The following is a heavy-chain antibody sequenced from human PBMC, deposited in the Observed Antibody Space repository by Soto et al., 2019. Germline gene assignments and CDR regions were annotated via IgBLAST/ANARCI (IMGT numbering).Heavy chain of an antibody. CDR2: IFSNDEK. D-gene: IGHD3-22*01. CDR3: ASVVVITTFEYFQH. V-gene: IGHV2-26*01. J-gene: IGHJ1*01. CDR1: GFSLSNARMG. Sequence: QVTLKESGPVLVKPTETLTLTCTVSGFSLSNARMGVSWIRQPPGKALEWLAHIFSNDEKSYSTSLKSRLTIPKHTSKSQVVLTITNMDPVDTATYYCASVVVITTFEYFQHWGQGTLVTVSS.